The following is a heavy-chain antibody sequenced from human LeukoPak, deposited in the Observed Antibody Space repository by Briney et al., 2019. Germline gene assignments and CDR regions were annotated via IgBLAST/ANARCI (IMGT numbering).Heavy chain of an antibody. CDR1: GFTFSSYG. Sequence: PGGSLRLSCAASGFTFSSYGMHWVRQAPGKGLEWVAVISYDGSNKYYADSVKGRFTISRDNSKNTLYLQMNSLRAEDTAVYYCAKVSGSSWYGYYYYGMDVWGQGTTVTVSS. J-gene: IGHJ6*02. CDR2: ISYDGSNK. CDR3: AKVSGSSWYGYYYYGMDV. D-gene: IGHD6-13*01. V-gene: IGHV3-30*18.